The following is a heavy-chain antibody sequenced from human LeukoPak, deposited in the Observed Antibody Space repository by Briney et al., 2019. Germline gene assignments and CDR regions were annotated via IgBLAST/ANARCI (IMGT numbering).Heavy chain of an antibody. Sequence: GGSLRLSCAASGFTFSSYEMNWVRQAPGKGLEWVSYISSSGSTIYYADSVKGRFTISRDNAKNSLYLQMNSLRAEDTAVYYCARDQSGYYAFWSGLGAWGQGTLVTVSS. CDR2: ISSSGSTI. CDR3: ARDQSGYYAFWSGLGA. D-gene: IGHD3-3*01. CDR1: GFTFSSYE. V-gene: IGHV3-48*03. J-gene: IGHJ5*02.